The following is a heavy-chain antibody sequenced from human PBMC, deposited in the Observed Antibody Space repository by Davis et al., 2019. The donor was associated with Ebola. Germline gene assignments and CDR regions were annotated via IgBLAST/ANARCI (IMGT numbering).Heavy chain of an antibody. Sequence: GGSLTLSCAASGFISRRYVMSWVRQAPGKGLEWVSTLGTSADTYYADSVKGWFTISRDNSKDTLYLQMNGLRVEDTAIYYCAKDNRNIWSEVWGQGTMVTVSS. V-gene: IGHV3-23*01. CDR1: GFISRRYV. CDR3: AKDNRNIWSEV. CDR2: LGTSADT. J-gene: IGHJ3*01. D-gene: IGHD2/OR15-2a*01.